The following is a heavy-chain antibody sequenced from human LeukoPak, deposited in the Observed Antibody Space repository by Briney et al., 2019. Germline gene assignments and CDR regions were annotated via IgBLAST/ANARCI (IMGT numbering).Heavy chain of an antibody. J-gene: IGHJ4*02. CDR1: GGSFSGYY. D-gene: IGHD6-6*01. V-gene: IGHV4-34*01. CDR3: AREPIAARPLDY. Sequence: SETLSLTCAVYGGSFSGYYWSWIRQPPGKGLEWIGEINHSGSTNYNPSLKSRVTISVDTSKNQFSLKLSSVTAADTAVCYCAREPIAARPLDYWGQGTLVTVSS. CDR2: INHSGST.